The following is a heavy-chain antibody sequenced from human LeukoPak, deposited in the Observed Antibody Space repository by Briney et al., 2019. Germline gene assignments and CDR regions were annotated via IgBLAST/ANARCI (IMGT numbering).Heavy chain of an antibody. CDR1: GGSISSGSYY. Sequence: PSQTLSLTCTVSGGSISSGSYYWSWIRQPAGKGLEWIGRIYTSGSTNYNPSLKSRVTISVDTSKNQFSLKLSSVTAADTAVYYCARVAWFGEFNYWGQGTLVTVSS. J-gene: IGHJ4*02. CDR2: IYTSGST. CDR3: ARVAWFGEFNY. V-gene: IGHV4-61*02. D-gene: IGHD3-10*01.